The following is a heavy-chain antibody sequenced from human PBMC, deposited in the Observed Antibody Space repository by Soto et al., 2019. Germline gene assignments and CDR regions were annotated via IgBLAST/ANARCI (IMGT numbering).Heavy chain of an antibody. CDR1: GGTFSTYA. D-gene: IGHD3-3*01. CDR3: ARDIFGVISSGGRDAFDI. CDR2: IIPIFGTA. J-gene: IGHJ3*02. V-gene: IGHV1-69*01. Sequence: QVQLVQSGAEVKKPGSSVKVSCKASGGTFSTYAISWVRQAPGQGLEWMGGIIPIFGTAKYAQKFQGRVTITADEATSPAYMELSSLRSEDTAVYYCARDIFGVISSGGRDAFDIWGQGTMVTVSS.